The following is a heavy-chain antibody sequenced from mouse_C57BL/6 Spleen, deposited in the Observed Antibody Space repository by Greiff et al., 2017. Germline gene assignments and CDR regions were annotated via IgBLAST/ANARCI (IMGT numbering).Heavy chain of an antibody. CDR1: GYTFTDYE. CDR2: IDPETGGT. V-gene: IGHV1-15*01. CDR3: TMVITTVAMDY. D-gene: IGHD1-1*01. Sequence: VQLQQSGAELVRPGASVTLSCKASGYTFTDYEMHWVKQTPVHGLEWIGAIDPETGGTAYNQKFKGKAILTADKSSSTAYMELRSLTSEDSAVYYCTMVITTVAMDYWGQGTTLTVSS. J-gene: IGHJ2*01.